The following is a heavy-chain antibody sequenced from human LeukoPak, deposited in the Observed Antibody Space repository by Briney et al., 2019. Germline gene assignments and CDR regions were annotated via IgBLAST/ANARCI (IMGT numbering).Heavy chain of an antibody. V-gene: IGHV1-8*01. Sequence: ASVKVSCKAFGYTFTSSDINWVRQAAGQGLEWMRWINPNSGRTGYAQKFQGRVTMTANTSISTAYMELSSLRFDDTAVYYCARGRSGLAAAGTYDYWGQGTLITVSS. J-gene: IGHJ4*02. D-gene: IGHD6-13*01. CDR2: INPNSGRT. CDR3: ARGRSGLAAAGTYDY. CDR1: GYTFTSSD.